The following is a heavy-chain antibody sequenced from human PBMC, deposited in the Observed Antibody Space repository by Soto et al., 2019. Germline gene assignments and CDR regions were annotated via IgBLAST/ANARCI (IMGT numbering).Heavy chain of an antibody. CDR3: AYPYGDYERSVGAFDI. CDR1: GFSLSTSGVG. V-gene: IGHV2-5*02. J-gene: IGHJ3*02. Sequence: QITLKESGPTLVKPTQTLTLTCTFSGFSLSTSGVGVGWIRQPPGKALEWLALIYWDDDKRYSPSLKSRLTITKDTSKNQVVLTMTNMDPVDTATYYCAYPYGDYERSVGAFDIWGQGTMVTVSS. D-gene: IGHD4-17*01. CDR2: IYWDDDK.